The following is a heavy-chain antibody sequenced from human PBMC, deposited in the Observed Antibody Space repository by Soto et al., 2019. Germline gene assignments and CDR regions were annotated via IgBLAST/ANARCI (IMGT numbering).Heavy chain of an antibody. Sequence: QVQLVESGGGVVQPGRSLRLSCAASGFTFSSYAMHWVRQAPGKGLEWVAVISYDGSNKYYADSVKGRFTISRDNSKNTLYLQMNSLRAEDTAVYYCARDTKMSYGSGSYSAYWGQGTLVTVSS. D-gene: IGHD3-10*01. CDR2: ISYDGSNK. CDR1: GFTFSSYA. J-gene: IGHJ4*02. V-gene: IGHV3-30-3*01. CDR3: ARDTKMSYGSGSYSAY.